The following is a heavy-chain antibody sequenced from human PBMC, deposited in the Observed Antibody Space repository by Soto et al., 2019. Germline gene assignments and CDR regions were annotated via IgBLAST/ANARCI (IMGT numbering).Heavy chain of an antibody. J-gene: IGHJ6*02. CDR1: GGSISSYY. Sequence: SETLSLTCTVSGGSISSYYWSWIRQPPGKGLEWIGYIYYSGSTNYNPSLKSRVTISVDTSKNQFSLKLSSVTAADTAVYYCARSNESYGMDVWGQGTTVTVSS. CDR2: IYYSGST. CDR3: ARSNESYGMDV. V-gene: IGHV4-59*01. D-gene: IGHD1-1*01.